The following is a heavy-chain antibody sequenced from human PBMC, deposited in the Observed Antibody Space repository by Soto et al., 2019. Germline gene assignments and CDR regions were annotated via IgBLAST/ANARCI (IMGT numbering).Heavy chain of an antibody. Sequence: ASVKVSCKASGYTFTSYYMHWVRQAPGQGLEWMGIINPSGGSTSYAQKFQGRVTMTRDTSTSTVYMELSSLRSEDTGVYYCARVKFAGAAATRYYGMDVLGQLTTVTVSS. CDR2: INPSGGST. J-gene: IGHJ6*02. CDR1: GYTFTSYY. V-gene: IGHV1-46*01. D-gene: IGHD6-13*01. CDR3: ARVKFAGAAATRYYGMDV.